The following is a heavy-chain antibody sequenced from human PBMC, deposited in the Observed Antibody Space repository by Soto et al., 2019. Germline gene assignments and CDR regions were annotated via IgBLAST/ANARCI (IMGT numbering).Heavy chain of an antibody. V-gene: IGHV3-7*02. CDR2: TIPDETET. J-gene: IGHJ4*02. CDR1: GLAFSTYW. D-gene: IGHD1-20*01. CDR3: ASMDDITFHN. Sequence: EVQLVESGGGLVQPGGSLRLSCTTSGLAFSTYWMAWVRQAPGKGLECVGNTIPDETETYYADSVEGRFTISRDNAKNSLYLWWNRLRVGDKAVYYCASMDDITFHNWGQGTPFTVSS.